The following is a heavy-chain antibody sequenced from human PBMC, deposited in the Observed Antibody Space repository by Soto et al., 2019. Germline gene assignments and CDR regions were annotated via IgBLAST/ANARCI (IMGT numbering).Heavy chain of an antibody. CDR2: ISGSGGST. CDR3: AKDLVSIFGVAPDY. V-gene: IGHV3-23*01. J-gene: IGHJ4*02. D-gene: IGHD3-3*01. CDR1: GFTFSSYA. Sequence: GGSLRLSCAASGFTFSSYAMSWFRQAPGKGLEWVSAISGSGGSTDYANSVKGRFTISRDNSKNTLYLQMNSLRAEDTALYYCAKDLVSIFGVAPDYWGQGTLVTVSS.